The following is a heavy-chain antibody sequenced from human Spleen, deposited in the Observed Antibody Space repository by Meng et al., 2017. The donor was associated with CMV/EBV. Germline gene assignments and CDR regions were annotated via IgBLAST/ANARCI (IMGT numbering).Heavy chain of an antibody. Sequence: SETLSLTCTVSGGSISSYYWSWIRQPPGKGLEWIGYIYYSGSTNYNPSLKSRVTVSVDTSKNQFSLNLSSVTAADTAVYDCARFQGTYAPDAFDIWGQGTMVTVSS. J-gene: IGHJ3*02. V-gene: IGHV4-59*01. CDR3: ARFQGTYAPDAFDI. CDR1: GGSISSYY. CDR2: IYYSGST. D-gene: IGHD2-2*01.